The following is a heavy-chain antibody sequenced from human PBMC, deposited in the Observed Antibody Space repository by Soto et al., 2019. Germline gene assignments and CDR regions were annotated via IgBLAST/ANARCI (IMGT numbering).Heavy chain of an antibody. V-gene: IGHV1-69*02. CDR2: IIPILGIA. D-gene: IGHD3-22*01. CDR1: GGTYSSYT. J-gene: IGHJ4*02. Sequence: QVQLVQSGAEVKKPGSSVKVSCKASGGTYSSYTISWVRQAPGQGLEWMGRIIPILGIANYAQKFQGRVTITAAKSTSTAYMELSSLRSEDTAVYYCARGLHYDSISLDDYWGQGTLVTVSS. CDR3: ARGLHYDSISLDDY.